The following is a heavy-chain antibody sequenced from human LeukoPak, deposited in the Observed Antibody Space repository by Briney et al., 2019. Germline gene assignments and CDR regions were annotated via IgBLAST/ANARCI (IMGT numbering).Heavy chain of an antibody. Sequence: SETLSLTCNVSGGSISSYYWSWIRQPPGVGLEWIGYIYYSGSSNYNPSLKSRVTMSVDTSKNQFSLKLNSVTAADTAVYYCARVSYSSSWYFFDYWGQGTLVTVSS. J-gene: IGHJ4*02. D-gene: IGHD6-19*01. V-gene: IGHV4-59*01. CDR3: ARVSYSSSWYFFDY. CDR1: GGSISSYY. CDR2: IYYSGSS.